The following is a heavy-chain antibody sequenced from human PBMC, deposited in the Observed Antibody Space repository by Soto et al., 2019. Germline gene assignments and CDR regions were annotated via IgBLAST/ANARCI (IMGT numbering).Heavy chain of an antibody. V-gene: IGHV4-39*01. CDR3: ASHDIGYRYGFVQDY. CDR1: GGSISSSSYY. D-gene: IGHD5-18*01. J-gene: IGHJ4*02. Sequence: SETLSLTCTVSGGSISSSSYYWGWIRQPPGKGLEWIGSIYYSGSTYYNPSLKSRVTISVDTSKNQFSLKLSSVTAADTAVYYCASHDIGYRYGFVQDYWGQGTLVTVSS. CDR2: IYYSGST.